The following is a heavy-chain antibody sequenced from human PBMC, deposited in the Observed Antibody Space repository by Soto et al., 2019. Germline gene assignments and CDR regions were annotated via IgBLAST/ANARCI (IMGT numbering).Heavy chain of an antibody. Sequence: QVQLVESGGGVVQPGRSLRLSCAASGFTFSSYAMHWVRQAPGKGLEWVAVISYDGSNKYYADSVKGRFTISRDNSKNTLYLQMNSLRAEDTAVYYCARDCGGSSSALDYWCQGTLVTVSS. CDR1: GFTFSSYA. D-gene: IGHD2-15*01. V-gene: IGHV3-30-3*01. J-gene: IGHJ4*02. CDR3: ARDCGGSSSALDY. CDR2: ISYDGSNK.